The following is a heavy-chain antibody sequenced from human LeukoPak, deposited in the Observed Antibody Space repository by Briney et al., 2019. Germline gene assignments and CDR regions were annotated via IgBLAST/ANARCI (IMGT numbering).Heavy chain of an antibody. V-gene: IGHV3-23*01. CDR2: ISNNGGYT. J-gene: IGHJ4*02. CDR3: AKDGAGPPYDFWSGYFTSPYYFDY. D-gene: IGHD3-3*01. CDR1: GFTFSSSA. Sequence: GGSLRLSCAASGFTFSSSAMSWVRQAPGKGLEWVSAISNNGGYTYYADSVQGRFTISRDNSKNTLYLQMNSLRAEDTAVYYCAKDGAGPPYDFWSGYFTSPYYFDYWGQGTLVTVSS.